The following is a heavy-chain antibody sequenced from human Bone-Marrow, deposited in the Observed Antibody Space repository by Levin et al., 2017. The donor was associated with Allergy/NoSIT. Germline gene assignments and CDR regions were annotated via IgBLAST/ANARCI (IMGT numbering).Heavy chain of an antibody. CDR2: INPNSGGT. V-gene: IGHV1-2*02. D-gene: IGHD3-3*02. CDR1: GYTFTDSY. Sequence: AASVKVSCKASGYTFTDSYINWVRQAPGQGLEWMGWINPNSGGTNYAQRFQGRVTMTRDTSISTAYMELSRLRSDDTAVYFCARRHFTPRAPGNVHYYYLNVWGEGTAVIVSS. J-gene: IGHJ6*03. CDR3: ARRHFTPRAPGNVHYYYLNV.